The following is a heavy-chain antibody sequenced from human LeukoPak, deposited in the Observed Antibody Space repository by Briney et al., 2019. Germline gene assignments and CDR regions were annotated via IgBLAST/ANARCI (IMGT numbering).Heavy chain of an antibody. CDR2: INHSGRT. CDR1: GGSFSGYY. D-gene: IGHD5-12*01. J-gene: IGHJ6*02. Sequence: SETLSLTCAVYGGSFSGYYWSWVRQPPGNGLEWVGEINHSGRTNYNPSLQSRVTISHDTFKNHFSLKLRYVAAADTARYYCAGAGGGERLRYYYHYYGLDVWGQGTTVTVSS. CDR3: AGAGGGERLRYYYHYYGLDV. V-gene: IGHV4-34*01.